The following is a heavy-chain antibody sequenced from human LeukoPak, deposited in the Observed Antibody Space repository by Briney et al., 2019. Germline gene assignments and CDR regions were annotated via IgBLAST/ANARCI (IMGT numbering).Heavy chain of an antibody. Sequence: SETLSLTCTVSGGSISSSSYYWGWIRQPPGKGLEWIGSIYYSGSTYYNPSLKSRVTISVDTSKNQFSLKLSSVTAADTAVYYCARLGRARVVETLEKINEDNWFDPWGQGTLVTVSS. V-gene: IGHV4-39*07. J-gene: IGHJ5*02. CDR2: IYYSGST. CDR3: ARLGRARVVETLEKINEDNWFDP. D-gene: IGHD2-2*01. CDR1: GGSISSSSYY.